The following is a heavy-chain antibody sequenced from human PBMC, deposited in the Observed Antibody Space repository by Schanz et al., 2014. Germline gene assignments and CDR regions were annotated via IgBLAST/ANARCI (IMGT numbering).Heavy chain of an antibody. CDR3: ARGPPMRPDVYAFDI. CDR2: INHSGST. V-gene: IGHV4-34*01. Sequence: QVQLQQWGAGLLKPSETLSLTCAVYGASFSGYYWSWIRQPPGKGLEWIGEINHSGSTNYNPSLKSRVTISLDPSKNHFPLKLNSVTAADTAVYYCARGPPMRPDVYAFDIWGHGTMVTVSS. J-gene: IGHJ3*02. CDR1: GASFSGYY. D-gene: IGHD3-16*01.